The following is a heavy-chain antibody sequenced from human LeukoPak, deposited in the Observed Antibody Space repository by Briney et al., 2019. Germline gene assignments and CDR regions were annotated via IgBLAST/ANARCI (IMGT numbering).Heavy chain of an antibody. V-gene: IGHV3-48*04. Sequence: GSLRLSCAASGFTFSSYAMSWVRQAPGKGLEWVSYISSSGSTIYYADSVKGRFTISRDNAKNSLYLQMNSLRAEDTAVYYCARGALWFGELLIPHFDYWGQGTLVTVSS. CDR3: ARGALWFGELLIPHFDY. CDR1: GFTFSSYA. CDR2: ISSSGSTI. J-gene: IGHJ4*02. D-gene: IGHD3-10*01.